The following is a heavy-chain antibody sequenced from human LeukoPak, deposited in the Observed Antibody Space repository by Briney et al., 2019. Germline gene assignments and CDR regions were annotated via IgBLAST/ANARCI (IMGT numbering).Heavy chain of an antibody. J-gene: IGHJ3*02. Sequence: PGGSLRLSCAASGFTFSSYDMHWVRQATGKGLEWVSAIGTAGDTYYPGSVEGRFTISRENAKNSLYLQMNSLRVGDTAVYYCARGGSIVGATDAFDIWGQGTMVTVSS. CDR3: ARGGSIVGATDAFDI. D-gene: IGHD1-26*01. V-gene: IGHV3-13*01. CDR1: GFTFSSYD. CDR2: IGTAGDT.